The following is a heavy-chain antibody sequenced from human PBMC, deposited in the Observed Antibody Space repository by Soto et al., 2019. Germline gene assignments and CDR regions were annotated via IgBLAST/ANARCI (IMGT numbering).Heavy chain of an antibody. CDR3: AGEFPLWLDP. Sequence: QVQLVQSGAEKKKPGASVKVSCKASGYTFTSYAIDWVRQAPGQRLEWMGWINAGNGNTKYSQKFQGSVTITRDTTASAAYIERSSMRAEDTAVYYSAGEFPLWLDPWGQATQVTVSS. CDR2: INAGNGNT. V-gene: IGHV1-3*05. J-gene: IGHJ5*02. CDR1: GYTFTSYA.